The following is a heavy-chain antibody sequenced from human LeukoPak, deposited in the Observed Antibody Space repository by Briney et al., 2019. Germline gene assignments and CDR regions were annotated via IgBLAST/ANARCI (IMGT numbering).Heavy chain of an antibody. V-gene: IGHV1-3*01. J-gene: IGHJ5*02. CDR3: ARAPYDILTGYSLNWFDP. Sequence: ASVSVSFKASGYTFTTYAMHWVRQAPGQRLEWMGWINGDNGDTKYSQKFQGRVTITRDTSAYTAYMELRSLSSADTAVYFCARAPYDILTGYSLNWFDPWGQGTLVTVSS. CDR2: INGDNGDT. D-gene: IGHD3-9*01. CDR1: GYTFTTYA.